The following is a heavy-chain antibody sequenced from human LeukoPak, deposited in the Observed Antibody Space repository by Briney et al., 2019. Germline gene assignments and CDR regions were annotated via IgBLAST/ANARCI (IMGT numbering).Heavy chain of an antibody. CDR1: GFTFSSYA. J-gene: IGHJ4*02. Sequence: GGSLRLSCAASGFTFSSYAMHWVRQAPGKGLEWVAVISYDGSNKYYADSVKGRFTISRDNSKNTLYLQMNSLRAEDTAVYYCAKDHSFDLQLVHIWGQGTLVTVSS. V-gene: IGHV3-30-3*01. CDR3: AKDHSFDLQLVHI. CDR2: ISYDGSNK. D-gene: IGHD6-13*01.